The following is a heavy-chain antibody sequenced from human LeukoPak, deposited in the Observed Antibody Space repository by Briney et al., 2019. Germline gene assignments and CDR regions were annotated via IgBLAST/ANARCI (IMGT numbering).Heavy chain of an antibody. CDR3: AREGNRSGWYRGAFDI. V-gene: IGHV3-48*04. CDR1: GFTFSSYS. Sequence: GGSLRLSCAASGFTFSSYSMNWVRQAPEKGLEWVSYISSSSSTIYYADSVKGRFTISRDNAKNSLHLQMNSLRAEDTAVYYCAREGNRSGWYRGAFDIWGQGTMVTVSS. CDR2: ISSSSSTI. J-gene: IGHJ3*02. D-gene: IGHD6-19*01.